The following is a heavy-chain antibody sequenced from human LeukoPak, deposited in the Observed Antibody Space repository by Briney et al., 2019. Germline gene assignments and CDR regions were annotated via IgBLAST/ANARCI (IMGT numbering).Heavy chain of an antibody. V-gene: IGHV1-69*13. D-gene: IGHD5-12*01. CDR3: ARDLLSVDNYDALDI. CDR2: IVPMFGTD. Sequence: ASVKVSCKASGATFGSHSISWVRQAPGQGLEWMGGIVPMFGTDVYAQRFQGGVTVTADESTTTAYMELISLTSEDTAMCYCARDLLSVDNYDALDIWGQGTMVTVSS. J-gene: IGHJ3*02. CDR1: GATFGSHS.